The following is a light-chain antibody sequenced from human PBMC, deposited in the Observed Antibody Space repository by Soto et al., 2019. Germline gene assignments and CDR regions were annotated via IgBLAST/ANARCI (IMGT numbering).Light chain of an antibody. Sequence: EILLTQSPGTLSWSPGERATLSWRASQSISSSYLAWYQQKPRQAPRLLVYGASSRATGIPDRLSGSASGTDFTLTISRLEPEDSAVYYCQQYGSSRTFGHGTKVDIK. CDR2: GAS. CDR1: QSISSSY. V-gene: IGKV3-20*01. J-gene: IGKJ1*01. CDR3: QQYGSSRT.